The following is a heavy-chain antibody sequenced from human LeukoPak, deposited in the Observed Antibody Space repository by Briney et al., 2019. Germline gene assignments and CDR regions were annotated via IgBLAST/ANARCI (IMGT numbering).Heavy chain of an antibody. CDR2: INHSGST. J-gene: IGHJ4*02. CDR1: GGSFSGYY. Sequence: AETLSLTCAVSGGSFSGYYWSWIRQPPGKGLEWIGEINHSGSTNYNPSLKSRVTISVDTSKNQFSLKLSSVTAADTAVYYCAGGGVTAFDYWGQGTLVTVSS. V-gene: IGHV4-34*01. D-gene: IGHD3-3*01. CDR3: AGGGVTAFDY.